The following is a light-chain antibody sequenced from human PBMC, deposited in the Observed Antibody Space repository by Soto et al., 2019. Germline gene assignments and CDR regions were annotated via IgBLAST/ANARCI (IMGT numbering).Light chain of an antibody. Sequence: QSALTQPPSLSGAPGQRVTISCTGNRFNVGSGYEVHWYQQVPGTAPRLLIHGNSNRPSGVPDRFSGFASGTSASLAITGLQAEDEADYYCQSYDITLRGHVFGTGTKVTVL. V-gene: IGLV1-40*01. CDR2: GNS. CDR3: QSYDITLRGHV. J-gene: IGLJ1*01. CDR1: RFNVGSGYE.